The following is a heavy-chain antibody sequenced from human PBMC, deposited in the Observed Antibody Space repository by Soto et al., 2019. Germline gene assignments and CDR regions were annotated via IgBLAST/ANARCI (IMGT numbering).Heavy chain of an antibody. Sequence: EVQLVESGGDLVKPGGCLRLSCAASGITFINAWMSWVRQAPGKGLEWVGRIKNKADGGATDYAAPVRGRFTISRDDSKSTLFLQMNSLETEDTAVYYCTTDPGDYQDFWGQGTLVTVS. CDR2: IKNKADGGAT. CDR3: TTDPGDYQDF. J-gene: IGHJ4*02. D-gene: IGHD4-17*01. V-gene: IGHV3-15*01. CDR1: GITFINAW.